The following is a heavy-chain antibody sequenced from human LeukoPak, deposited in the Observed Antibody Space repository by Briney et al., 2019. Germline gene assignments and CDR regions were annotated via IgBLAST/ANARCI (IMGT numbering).Heavy chain of an antibody. D-gene: IGHD3-10*01. CDR1: GFTFSSYA. CDR2: ISSNGGST. CDR3: ARDRITMVRGVLWRGYFDY. J-gene: IGHJ4*02. V-gene: IGHV3-64*01. Sequence: GGSLRLSCAASGFTFSSYAMHWVRQAPGEGLEYVSAISSNGGSTYYANSVKGRFTISRDNSKNTLYLQMGSLRAEDMAVYYCARDRITMVRGVLWRGYFDYWGQGTLVSVSS.